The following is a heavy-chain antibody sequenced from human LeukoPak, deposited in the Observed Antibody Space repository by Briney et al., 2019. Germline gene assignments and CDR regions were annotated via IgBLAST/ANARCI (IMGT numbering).Heavy chain of an antibody. V-gene: IGHV4-4*07. CDR2: IYSSGST. Sequence: SETLSLTCTVSGGSISNYYWSWIRQPAGKGLEWIGRIYSSGSTNYNPSLKSRVTMSVDTSKNQFSLKLSSVTAADTAVYYCARETDHFDVLTGGSWFDPWGQGTLVTVSS. CDR1: GGSISNYY. D-gene: IGHD3-9*01. CDR3: ARETDHFDVLTGGSWFDP. J-gene: IGHJ5*02.